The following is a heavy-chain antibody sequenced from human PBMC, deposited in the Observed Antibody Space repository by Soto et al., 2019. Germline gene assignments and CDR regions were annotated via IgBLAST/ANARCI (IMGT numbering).Heavy chain of an antibody. CDR1: GYTFTNSG. CDR3: AREDYYDSSGYLPVRYYFGMDV. J-gene: IGHJ6*02. CDR2: IGAYNGHT. V-gene: IGHV1-18*01. D-gene: IGHD3-22*01. Sequence: ASVKVSCKASGYTFTNSGISWVRQAPGQGLEWMGWIGAYNGHTKYAQKLQGGVTMTTDTSTSTAYMELRSLKSDDTAVYYCAREDYYDSSGYLPVRYYFGMDVWGQGTTVTVSS.